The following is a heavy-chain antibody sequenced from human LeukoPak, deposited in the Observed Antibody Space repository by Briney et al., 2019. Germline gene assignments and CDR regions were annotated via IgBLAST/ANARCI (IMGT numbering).Heavy chain of an antibody. D-gene: IGHD3-10*01. CDR3: ATDRYYGSGSYYKFDH. CDR2: INHSGST. J-gene: IGHJ4*02. Sequence: KPSETLSLTCAVYGGSFSGYYWSWIRQPPGKGLEWIGEINHSGSTNYNPSLKSRVTISVDTSKKQFSLKLRSVTAEDTAVYYCATDRYYGSGSYYKFDHWGQGTLVTVSS. V-gene: IGHV4-34*01. CDR1: GGSFSGYY.